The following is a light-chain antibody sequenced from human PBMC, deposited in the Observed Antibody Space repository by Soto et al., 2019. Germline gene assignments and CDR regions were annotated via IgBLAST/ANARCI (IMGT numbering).Light chain of an antibody. CDR1: SNDVGAYNY. CDR3: TSSTSSRTYV. J-gene: IGLJ1*01. CDR2: DVS. V-gene: IGLV2-14*03. Sequence: QSALTQPASVSGSPGQSITVSCTGTSNDVGAYNYVSWYQQHPGTAPKHMIYDVSNRPSGVSNRCSGSKSGNTASLTISGLQAEDEADYYCTSSTSSRTYVFGTGTKLTVL.